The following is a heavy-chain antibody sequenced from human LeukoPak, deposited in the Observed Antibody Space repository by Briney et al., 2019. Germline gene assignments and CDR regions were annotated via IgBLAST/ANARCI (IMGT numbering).Heavy chain of an antibody. CDR3: ARDTIVVVPAVSFDY. CDR1: GYTFTGYY. CDR2: INPNSGGT. D-gene: IGHD2-2*01. V-gene: IGHV1-2*02. Sequence: AASVKVSCKASGYTFTGYYMHWVRQAPGQGLEWMGWINPNSGGTNYVQKFQGRVTMTRDTSISTAYMELSRLRSDDTAVYYCARDTIVVVPAVSFDYWGQGTLVTVSS. J-gene: IGHJ4*02.